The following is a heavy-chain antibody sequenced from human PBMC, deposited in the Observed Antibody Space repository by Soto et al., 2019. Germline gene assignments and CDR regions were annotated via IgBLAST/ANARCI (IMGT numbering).Heavy chain of an antibody. D-gene: IGHD3-22*01. Sequence: QVQLQQWGAGLLKPSETLSLTCAVYGGSFSGYYWSWIRQPPGKGLEWIGEINHSGSTNYNPSLKSRVTISVDTSKNQFSLKLSSVTAADTAVYYCARGRSSGYPDYWGQGTLVTVSS. CDR3: ARGRSSGYPDY. CDR2: INHSGST. J-gene: IGHJ4*02. CDR1: GGSFSGYY. V-gene: IGHV4-34*01.